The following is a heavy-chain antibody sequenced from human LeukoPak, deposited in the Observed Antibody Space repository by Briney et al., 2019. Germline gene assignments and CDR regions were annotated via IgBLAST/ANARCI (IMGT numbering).Heavy chain of an antibody. Sequence: SETLSLTCAVYGGSFSGYYWSWIRQPPGNGLEWIGEINHSGSTNYNPSLKSRVTISVDTSKNQFSLKLSSVTAADTAVYYCARGIRITIYCYYCGMDVWGQGTTVTVSS. CDR1: GGSFSGYY. V-gene: IGHV4-34*01. CDR2: INHSGST. D-gene: IGHD3-3*01. CDR3: ARGIRITIYCYYCGMDV. J-gene: IGHJ6*02.